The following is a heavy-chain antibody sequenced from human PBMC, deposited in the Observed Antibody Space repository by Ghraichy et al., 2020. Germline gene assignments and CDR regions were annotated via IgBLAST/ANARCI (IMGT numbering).Heavy chain of an antibody. CDR3: ARGGYCSSTSCSYPHWFDP. CDR2: IIPILGIA. CDR1: GGTFSSYT. V-gene: IGHV1-69*02. Sequence: SVKVSCKASGGTFSSYTISWVRQAPGQGLEWMGRIIPILGIANYAQKFQGRVTITADKSTSTAYMELSSLRAEDTAVYYCARGGYCSSTSCSYPHWFDPWGQGTLVTVSA. J-gene: IGHJ5*02. D-gene: IGHD2-2*03.